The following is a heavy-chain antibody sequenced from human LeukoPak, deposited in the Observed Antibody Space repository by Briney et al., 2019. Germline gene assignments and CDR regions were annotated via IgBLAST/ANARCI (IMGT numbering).Heavy chain of an antibody. J-gene: IGHJ4*02. Sequence: SETLSLTCSVSGGSISTYYWSWIRQPPGKGLEWIGYVYYSGITNYDPSLKSRVTISVDTCKNQFSPKLSSVTAADTAVYYCARRLAVTGRYYFDYWGQGTLVTVSS. D-gene: IGHD6-19*01. V-gene: IGHV4-59*08. CDR3: ARRLAVTGRYYFDY. CDR1: GGSISTYY. CDR2: VYYSGIT.